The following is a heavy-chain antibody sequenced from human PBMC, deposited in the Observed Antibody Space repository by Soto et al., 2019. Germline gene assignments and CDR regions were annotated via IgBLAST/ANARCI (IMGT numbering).Heavy chain of an antibody. CDR2: IIPISETA. CDR3: ATLVPAPIKLFPRLGWFDP. D-gene: IGHD2-2*02. CDR1: GGTFSSET. V-gene: IGHV1-69*01. J-gene: IGHJ5*02. Sequence: QVQLVQSGAEVKKPGSSVKVSCKASGGTFSSETITWVRQAPGQGLEWMGGIIPISETANYAQNFRGRVTITADESTSTVYLELSGLRSEDTAVYYCATLVPAPIKLFPRLGWFDPWGQGTLVTVSS.